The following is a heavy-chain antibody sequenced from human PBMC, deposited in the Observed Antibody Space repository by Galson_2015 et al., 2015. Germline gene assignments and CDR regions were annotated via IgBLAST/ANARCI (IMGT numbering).Heavy chain of an antibody. J-gene: IGHJ5*02. CDR2: ISYDGSNK. D-gene: IGHD3-22*01. V-gene: IGHV3-30*18. CDR1: GFTFSSYG. Sequence: SLRLSCAASGFTFSSYGMHWVRQAPGKGLEWVAVISYDGSNKYYADSVKGRFTISRVNSKNTLYLQMNSLRAEDTAVYYCAKDYYDSSGYYQRFDPWGQGTLVTVSS. CDR3: AKDYYDSSGYYQRFDP.